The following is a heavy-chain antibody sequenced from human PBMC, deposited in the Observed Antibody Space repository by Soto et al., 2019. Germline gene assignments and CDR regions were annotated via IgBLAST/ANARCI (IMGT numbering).Heavy chain of an antibody. J-gene: IGHJ6*02. D-gene: IGHD3-10*01. CDR1: GDSISTYY. Sequence: QVQLQESGPGLVKPSETLSLTCTVSGDSISTYYWSWIRQPPGKGLEWIGYLYDSGSTHYNPSLKSRVTISGVTSKNQCSLKLTSVTAADTAVYYCARANYYGSGTYFRLDVWGQGTRVTVSS. CDR2: LYDSGST. V-gene: IGHV4-59*01. CDR3: ARANYYGSGTYFRLDV.